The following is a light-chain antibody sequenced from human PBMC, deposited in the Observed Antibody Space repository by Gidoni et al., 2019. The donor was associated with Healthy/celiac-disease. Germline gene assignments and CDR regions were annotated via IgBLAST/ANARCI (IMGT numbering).Light chain of an antibody. CDR2: GAS. V-gene: IGKV3-15*01. Sequence: EIVTSQSPATLSVSPGERATLSCRASQSVSSNLACYQQKPGQAPRLLIYGASTRATGIPARFSGSGSGTEFTLTISSLQSEDFAVYYCQQYNNWPISFGPGTKVDIK. J-gene: IGKJ3*01. CDR3: QQYNNWPIS. CDR1: QSVSSN.